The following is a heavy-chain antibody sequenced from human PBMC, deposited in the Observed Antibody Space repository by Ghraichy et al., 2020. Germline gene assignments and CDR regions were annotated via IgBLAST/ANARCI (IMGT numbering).Heavy chain of an antibody. CDR2: INHSGST. V-gene: IGHV4-34*01. CDR1: GGSFSGYY. Sequence: SQTLSLTCAVYGGSFSGYYWSWIRQPPGKGLEWIGEINHSGSTNYNPSLKSRVTISVDTSKNQFSLKLSSVTAADTAVYYCASIPAPPYYYDSSGSPYYGMDVWGQGTTVTVSS. CDR3: ASIPAPPYYYDSSGSPYYGMDV. D-gene: IGHD3-22*01. J-gene: IGHJ6*02.